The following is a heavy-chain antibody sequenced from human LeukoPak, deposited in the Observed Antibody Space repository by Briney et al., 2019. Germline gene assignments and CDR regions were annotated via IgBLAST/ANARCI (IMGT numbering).Heavy chain of an antibody. V-gene: IGHV3-30*04. CDR2: ISYDGSKK. Sequence: GGSLRLSCAASEFTFSNYALHWIRQAPGKGLEWVAGISYDGSKKYSADSVEGRFTISRDNFKNTLYLQMNSLRAEDTAVYYCARDGSEPWLQWLSYAFDIWGQGTRVTVSS. CDR3: ARDGSEPWLQWLSYAFDI. D-gene: IGHD5-24*01. J-gene: IGHJ3*02. CDR1: EFTFSNYA.